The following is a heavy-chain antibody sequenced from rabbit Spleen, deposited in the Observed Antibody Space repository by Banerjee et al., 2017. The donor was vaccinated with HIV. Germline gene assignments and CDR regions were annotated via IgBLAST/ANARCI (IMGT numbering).Heavy chain of an antibody. D-gene: IGHD1-1*01. J-gene: IGHJ4*01. V-gene: IGHV1S45*01. CDR1: GFSFSDRDV. CDR2: INTATGKA. Sequence: QEQLVESGGGLVKPEGSLTLTCKASGFSFSDRDVMCWGRQAPGKGLEWIACINTATGKAVYASWAKGRFTISKTSSTTVTLQMTSLTAADTATYFCARDLVAVIGWNFNLWGPGTLVTVS. CDR3: ARDLVAVIGWNFNL.